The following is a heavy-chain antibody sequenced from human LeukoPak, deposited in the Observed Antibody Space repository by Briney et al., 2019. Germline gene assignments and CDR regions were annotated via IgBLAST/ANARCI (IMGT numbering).Heavy chain of an antibody. Sequence: GGSLRLSCAASGFTFSSYWMSWVRQAPGKGLEWVANIKQDGSEKYYADSVKGRFTISRDNAKNSLYLQMNSLRAEDTAVYYCAKVGLELPSGMDVWGQGTTVTVSS. CDR1: GFTFSSYW. CDR2: IKQDGSEK. D-gene: IGHD1-7*01. CDR3: AKVGLELPSGMDV. V-gene: IGHV3-7*01. J-gene: IGHJ6*02.